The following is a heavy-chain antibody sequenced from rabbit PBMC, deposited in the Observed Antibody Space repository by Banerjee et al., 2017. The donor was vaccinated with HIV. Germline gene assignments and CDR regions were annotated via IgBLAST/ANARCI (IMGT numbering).Heavy chain of an antibody. CDR1: GFDLSSYYY. V-gene: IGHV1S45*01. CDR2: IYADSGST. D-gene: IGHD6-1*01. CDR3: ARLYAGYAGYGYPTYNL. J-gene: IGHJ4*01. Sequence: QEQLKESGGGLVKPEGSLTLTCKASGFDLSSYYYMCWVRQAPGKGLEWIACIYADSGSTYYASWAKGRFTISKTSSTTVTLQMTSLTAADTATYFCARLYAGYAGYGYPTYNLWGPGTLVTVS.